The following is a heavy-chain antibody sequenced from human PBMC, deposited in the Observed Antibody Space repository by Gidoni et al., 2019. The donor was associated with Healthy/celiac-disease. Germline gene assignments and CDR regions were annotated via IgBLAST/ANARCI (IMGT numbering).Heavy chain of an antibody. CDR3: ARFKGSWGRVGTAVTSAFDI. V-gene: IGHV5-51*01. CDR2: IYPGDSDT. J-gene: IGHJ3*02. CDR1: GYSFTSYW. Sequence: EVQLVQSGAEVKKPGESLTISCKGAGYSFTSYWIGWLRQMPGKGLEWMGIIYPGDSDTRYSPSFQGQVTISADKSISTAYLQWSSLKASDTAMYYCARFKGSWGRVGTAVTSAFDIWGQGTMVTVSS. D-gene: IGHD4-4*01.